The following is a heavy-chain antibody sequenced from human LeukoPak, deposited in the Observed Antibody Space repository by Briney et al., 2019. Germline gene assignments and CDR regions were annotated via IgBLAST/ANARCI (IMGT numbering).Heavy chain of an antibody. CDR2: ISSSSSTI. CDR3: ARIDYSNYGPFDY. Sequence: GGSLRLSCAASGFTFSSYSMNWVRQAPGKGLEWVSYISSSSSTIYYADSVKGRFTISRDNAKNSLHLQMNSLRAEDTAVYYCARIDYSNYGPFDYWGQGTLVTVSS. D-gene: IGHD4-11*01. CDR1: GFTFSSYS. V-gene: IGHV3-48*01. J-gene: IGHJ4*02.